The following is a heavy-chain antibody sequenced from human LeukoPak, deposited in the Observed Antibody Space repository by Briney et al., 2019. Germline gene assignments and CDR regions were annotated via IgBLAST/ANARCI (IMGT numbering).Heavy chain of an antibody. CDR1: GYTFSSYG. V-gene: IGHV1-18*01. CDR3: ARDLRAGTMIAHAFDI. Sequence: ASVKVSCKTSGYTFSSYGISWLRQAPGQGLEWMGWISGYNGNTNYLQKLQGRVTMTTDTSTSTLHLEVRSLRSEDTAVYYCARDLRAGTMIAHAFDIWGQGTMVTVSS. J-gene: IGHJ3*02. CDR2: ISGYNGNT. D-gene: IGHD3-22*01.